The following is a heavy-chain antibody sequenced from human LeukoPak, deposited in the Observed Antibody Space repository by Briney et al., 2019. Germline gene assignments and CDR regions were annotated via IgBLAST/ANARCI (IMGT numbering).Heavy chain of an antibody. CDR3: ARDRTYSNYERSFDY. J-gene: IGHJ4*02. CDR1: GFTFSSYW. D-gene: IGHD4-11*01. Sequence: PGGSLRLSCAASGFTFSSYWMSWVRQAPGKGLEWVSYISSSSSTIYYADSVKGRFTISRDNAKNSLYLQVNSLRDEDTAVYYCARDRTYSNYERSFDYWGQGTLVTVSS. CDR2: ISSSSSTI. V-gene: IGHV3-48*02.